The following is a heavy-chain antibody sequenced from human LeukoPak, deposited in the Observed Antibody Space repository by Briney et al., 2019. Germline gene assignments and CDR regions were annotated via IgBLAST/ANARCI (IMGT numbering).Heavy chain of an antibody. V-gene: IGHV4-39*07. CDR3: ARDLDTTVTMKGMDV. CDR1: GASISNSDRY. D-gene: IGHD4-17*01. Sequence: PSETLSLTCTVSGASISNSDRYWGWIRQPPGKGLEWIGSIYYSGITYHNPSLKSRVTISVDTSNNQFSLKMSSVTAADTAVYYCARDLDTTVTMKGMDVWGKGTTVTVSS. J-gene: IGHJ6*04. CDR2: IYYSGIT.